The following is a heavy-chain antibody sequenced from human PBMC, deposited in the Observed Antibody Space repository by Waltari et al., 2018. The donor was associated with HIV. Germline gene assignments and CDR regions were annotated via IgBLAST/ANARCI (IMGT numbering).Heavy chain of an antibody. Sequence: EVQLVESGGGLVQPGGSLRLSCAASGFTFRSYWMHWVRQAPGKGLVWLACIRSDGSTTNYADSVKGRLTISRDNAKNTLYLQMNSLRADDTAVYYCARENTMTYYDALDIWGQGTMVTVSS. V-gene: IGHV3-74*01. D-gene: IGHD4-17*01. CDR1: GFTFRSYW. J-gene: IGHJ3*02. CDR3: ARENTMTYYDALDI. CDR2: IRSDGSTT.